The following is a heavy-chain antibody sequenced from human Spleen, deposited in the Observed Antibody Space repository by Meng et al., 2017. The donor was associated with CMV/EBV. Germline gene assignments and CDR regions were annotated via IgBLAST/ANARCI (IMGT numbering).Heavy chain of an antibody. D-gene: IGHD3-3*01. CDR3: VKGAYYDFWTGYFTSRD. V-gene: IGHV3-33*03. CDR2: LWHDGETD. Sequence: SLKISCAAPGFKLNDHGMHWVRQAPGKGLEWVAVLWHDGETDYQEDSVKGRFTISRDNSKNTLFLQMNGLRDEDTAMYYCVKGAYYDFWTGYFTSRDWGQGTLVTVSS. J-gene: IGHJ4*02. CDR1: GFKLNDHG.